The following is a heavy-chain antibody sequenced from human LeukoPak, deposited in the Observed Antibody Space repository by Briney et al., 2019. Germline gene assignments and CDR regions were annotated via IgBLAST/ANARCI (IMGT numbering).Heavy chain of an antibody. V-gene: IGHV3-23*01. CDR3: ANLSDTAMVYAY. J-gene: IGHJ4*02. CDR2: INDSGSRT. D-gene: IGHD5-18*01. CDR1: GFTFSSYA. Sequence: GGSLRLSCAASGFTFSSYAMSWVRQAPGRGLEWVSGINDSGSRTYYADSVKGRFTISRDNSKNTLNLQMNSLRAEDTAVYYCANLSDTAMVYAYWGEGALVTVSP.